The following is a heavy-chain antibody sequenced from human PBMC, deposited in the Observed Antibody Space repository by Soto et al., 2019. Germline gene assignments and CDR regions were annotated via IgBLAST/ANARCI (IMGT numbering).Heavy chain of an antibody. CDR2: ISYDGGNK. J-gene: IGHJ4*02. Sequence: QVQLVESGGGVVQPGRSLRLSCAASGFTFSSNGMHWVRQAPGKGLEWVAVISYDGGNKYYADSVKGRFTISRDNSKNTLYLQMNSLRAEDTAVYYCARSPYSVSYLAYFDYWGQGTLVTVSS. D-gene: IGHD1-26*01. CDR1: GFTFSSNG. V-gene: IGHV3-30*03. CDR3: ARSPYSVSYLAYFDY.